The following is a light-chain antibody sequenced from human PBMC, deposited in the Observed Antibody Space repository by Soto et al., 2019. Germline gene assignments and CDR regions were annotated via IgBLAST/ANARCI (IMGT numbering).Light chain of an antibody. J-gene: IGKJ3*01. V-gene: IGKV3-11*01. CDR2: DAS. CDR3: QQRSNWPPFS. Sequence: EIVLTQSPATLSLSPGERATLSCRASQSVSSYLAWYQQKPGQAPRLLIYDASNRATGIPARFSGSGSGTDFTLTISSLEPEYFAVYYCQQRSNWPPFSFGPGTKVDIK. CDR1: QSVSSY.